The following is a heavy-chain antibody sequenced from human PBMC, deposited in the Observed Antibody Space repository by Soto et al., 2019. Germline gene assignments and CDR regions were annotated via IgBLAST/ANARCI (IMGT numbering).Heavy chain of an antibody. CDR1: GFSLSTTGVG. CDR3: AHRSRYCSGGFCYRNNLFDY. Sequence: QITLKESGPTLVKPTQTLTLTYTFSGFSLSTTGVGVGWIRQPPGKALEWLALIYWDDDKRYSPSLKSRLTITKDTSKNQVVLTMTNMDPVDTATYYCAHRSRYCSGGFCYRNNLFDYRGQGTLVTVSS. J-gene: IGHJ4*02. CDR2: IYWDDDK. D-gene: IGHD2-15*01. V-gene: IGHV2-5*02.